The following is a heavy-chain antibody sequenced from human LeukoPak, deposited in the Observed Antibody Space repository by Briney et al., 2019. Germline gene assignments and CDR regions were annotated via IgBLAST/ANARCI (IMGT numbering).Heavy chain of an antibody. CDR1: GLVFSSYA. D-gene: IGHD4-17*01. J-gene: IGHJ4*02. CDR2: ISGSGGVT. V-gene: IGHV3-23*01. CDR3: ARDRHGDYSLDY. Sequence: GGPLTLSCAASGLVFSSYAMKWVRQAPGRGVEGVSSISGSGGVTQYGDSVKGRVTISRDNSNNTMYLQMNSLRVWDTVIYYCARDRHGDYSLDYWGQGTLVTVSS.